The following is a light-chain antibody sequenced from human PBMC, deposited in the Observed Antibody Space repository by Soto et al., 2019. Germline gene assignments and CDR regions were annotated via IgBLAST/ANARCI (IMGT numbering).Light chain of an antibody. Sequence: QSALTQPASVSGSPGQSITISCTGTSSDVGGYNYVSWYQQHPGKAPKLMIYEVSNRPSGVSNRFSGSKSGNTASLTISGLQAEEEADDYCSSYTSSSTIVVFGTGTKVTVL. CDR3: SSYTSSSTIVV. CDR1: SSDVGGYNY. CDR2: EVS. V-gene: IGLV2-14*01. J-gene: IGLJ1*01.